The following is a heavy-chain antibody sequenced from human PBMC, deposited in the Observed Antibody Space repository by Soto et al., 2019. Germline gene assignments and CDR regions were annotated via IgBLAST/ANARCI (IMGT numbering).Heavy chain of an antibody. CDR2: IYYSGST. D-gene: IGHD3-3*01. J-gene: IGHJ6*02. CDR1: GGSISSYY. Sequence: QVQLQESGPGLVKPSETLSLTCTVSGGSISSYYWSWIRQPPGKGLEWIGYIYYSGSTNYNPSLKSRVTISVDTSKNQFSLKLSSVTAADTAVYYCARPFYDYGMDVWGQGTTVTVSS. CDR3: ARPFYDYGMDV. V-gene: IGHV4-59*08.